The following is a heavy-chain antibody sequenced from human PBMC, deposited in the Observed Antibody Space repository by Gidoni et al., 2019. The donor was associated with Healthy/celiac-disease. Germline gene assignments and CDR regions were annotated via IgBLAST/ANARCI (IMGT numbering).Heavy chain of an antibody. V-gene: IGHV3-30-3*01. D-gene: IGHD5-18*01. J-gene: IGHJ4*02. CDR2: ISYDGSNK. CDR1: SSYA. Sequence: SSYAMHWVRQAPGKGPEWVAVISYDGSNKYYADSVKGRFTISRDNSKNTLYLQMNSLRAEDTAVYYCARDGIAAMVTTGFDYWGQGTLVTVSS. CDR3: ARDGIAAMVTTGFDY.